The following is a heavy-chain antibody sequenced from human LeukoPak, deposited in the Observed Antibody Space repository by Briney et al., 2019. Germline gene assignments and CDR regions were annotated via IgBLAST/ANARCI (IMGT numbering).Heavy chain of an antibody. CDR3: ARAGPIDY. CDR1: GFIVSSKY. V-gene: IGHV3-53*01. Sequence: PGGSLRLSCAASGFIVSSKYMSWVRQAPGKGLEWGSVIYSGGNTYYSASVECRFTISRDNSKNTVYLQMNNLRVDDTAVYYCARAGPIDYWGQGTLVTVST. CDR2: IYSGGNT. J-gene: IGHJ4*02.